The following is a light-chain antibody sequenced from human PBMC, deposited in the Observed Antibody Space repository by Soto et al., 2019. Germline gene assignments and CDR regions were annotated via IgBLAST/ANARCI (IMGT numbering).Light chain of an antibody. Sequence: PQSPGTLSLSPGNRATLSWRASQTISSNNLAWYQQKPGQSPRLLIYGSSSRATGIPDRFSGRGSGTDFTLTISRLEPEDFAVYYCQQYGSSPQTFGQGTKVDIK. CDR1: QTISSNN. J-gene: IGKJ1*01. V-gene: IGKV3-20*01. CDR3: QQYGSSPQT. CDR2: GSS.